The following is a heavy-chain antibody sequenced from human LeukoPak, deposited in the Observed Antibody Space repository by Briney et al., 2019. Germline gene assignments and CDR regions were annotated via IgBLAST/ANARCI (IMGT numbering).Heavy chain of an antibody. J-gene: IGHJ4*02. CDR2: MYGGGTA. CDR1: GFVVNSKY. CDR3: ARSIPGPHCGGDGCPPTLTPFDL. V-gene: IGHV3-53*01. D-gene: IGHD2-21*01. Sequence: GGSLRLSCAASGFVVNSKYMSWIRQAPGKELEWVSVMYGGGTAFYSDSVRGRFTISRDNSKNTLYLQMSGLKVEDTAVYYCARSIPGPHCGGDGCPPTLTPFDLWGQGTLVTVSS.